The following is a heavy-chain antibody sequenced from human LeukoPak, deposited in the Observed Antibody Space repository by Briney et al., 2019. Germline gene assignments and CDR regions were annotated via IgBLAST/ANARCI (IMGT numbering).Heavy chain of an antibody. Sequence: ASAKVSCKTSGYTFTNYYIHWVRQAPGQGLEWMGRIDPNTGGTKSAKNFQGRVTMTRDTSISTAYMALSGLRSDDTAVYYCASLYDIVGTTVDYWGQGTLVTVSS. CDR3: ASLYDIVGTTVDY. CDR1: GYTFTNYY. J-gene: IGHJ4*02. D-gene: IGHD1-26*01. CDR2: IDPNTGGT. V-gene: IGHV1-2*06.